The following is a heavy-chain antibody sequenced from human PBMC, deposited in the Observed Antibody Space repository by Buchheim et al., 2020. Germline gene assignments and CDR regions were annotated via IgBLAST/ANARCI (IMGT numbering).Heavy chain of an antibody. D-gene: IGHD3-3*01. CDR1: GYTFTGYY. Sequence: QVQLVQSGAEVKKPGASVKVSCKASGYTFTGYYMHWVRQAPGQGLEWMGWINPNSGGTNYAQKFQGWVTMTRDTSISPAYMELSRLRSDDTAVYYCARDREGTTIFGVVITRGYYFDYWGQGTL. CDR3: ARDREGTTIFGVVITRGYYFDY. CDR2: INPNSGGT. J-gene: IGHJ4*02. V-gene: IGHV1-2*04.